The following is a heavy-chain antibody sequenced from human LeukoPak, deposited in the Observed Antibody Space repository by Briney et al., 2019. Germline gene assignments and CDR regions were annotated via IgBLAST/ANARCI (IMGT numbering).Heavy chain of an antibody. CDR2: IYPGDSDT. Sequence: GESLKISCNGSGYSFTNYWIGRVRQMPGKGLEWMGIIYPGDSDTRYSPSFQGQVTISADKSISTAYLQWSSLKASDTAMYYCATKFYGSGSYLRYWGQGTLVTVSS. V-gene: IGHV5-51*01. D-gene: IGHD3-10*01. J-gene: IGHJ4*02. CDR1: GYSFTNYW. CDR3: ATKFYGSGSYLRY.